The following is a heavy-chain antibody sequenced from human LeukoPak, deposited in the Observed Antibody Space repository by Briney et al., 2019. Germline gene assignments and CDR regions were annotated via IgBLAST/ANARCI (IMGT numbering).Heavy chain of an antibody. D-gene: IGHD3/OR15-3a*01. CDR3: ARVVGLILGYFDY. V-gene: IGHV3-21*01. CDR2: ISSSSSYI. CDR1: GFIFSRYS. Sequence: GGSLRLSCAVSGFIFSRYSMMWVRQARGKGREGVSSISSSSSYIYYADSVKGRFTISRDNAKNSLYLQMNSLRAEDTAVYYCARVVGLILGYFDYWGQGTLVTVSS. J-gene: IGHJ4*02.